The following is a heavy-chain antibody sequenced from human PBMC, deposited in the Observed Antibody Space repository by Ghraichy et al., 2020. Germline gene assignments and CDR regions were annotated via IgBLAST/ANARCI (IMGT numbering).Heavy chain of an antibody. J-gene: IGHJ6*02. CDR2: ITSSSRTK. CDR3: ARGSTVVRFYYYDGMDV. Sequence: GGSLRLSCAASGFIFSSYSMNWVRQSPGKGLEWVSYITSSSRTKSYADSVKGRFTISRDNAQNSLYLQMNSLRDDDTAVYYCARGSTVVRFYYYDGMDVWGQGTTVTVSS. V-gene: IGHV3-48*02. D-gene: IGHD4-23*01. CDR1: GFIFSSYS.